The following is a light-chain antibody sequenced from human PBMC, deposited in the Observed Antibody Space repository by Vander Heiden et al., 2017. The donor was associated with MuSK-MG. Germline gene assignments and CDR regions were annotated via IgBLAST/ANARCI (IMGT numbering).Light chain of an antibody. CDR1: HSISTN. V-gene: IGKV3-15*01. Sequence: VMTQSPATLSVSPGEKAALSCRASHSISTNLAWYQQKPGQAPRLLIYGTSTRATGVPGRFIGSGSGTEFTLTSSSRQDEDFAVYYGQQDNYWWTFGQGTKVEIK. CDR2: GTS. CDR3: QQDNYWWT. J-gene: IGKJ1*01.